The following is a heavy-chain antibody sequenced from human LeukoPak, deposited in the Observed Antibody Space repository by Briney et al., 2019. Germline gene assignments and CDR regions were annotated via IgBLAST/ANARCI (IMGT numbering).Heavy chain of an antibody. CDR1: GFTFSRSW. CDR2: INQDGSEK. CDR3: ARDEN. V-gene: IGHV3-7*01. Sequence: GGSLRLSCAASGFTFSRSWMSWVRQAPGKGLEWVANINQDGSEKYYVDPVKGRFTISKDNAKNSLYLQMNSLRAEDTAVYNCARDENWGQGTLVTVSS. J-gene: IGHJ4*02.